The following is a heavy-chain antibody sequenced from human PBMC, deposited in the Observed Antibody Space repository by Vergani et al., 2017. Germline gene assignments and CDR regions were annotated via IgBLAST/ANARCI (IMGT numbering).Heavy chain of an antibody. CDR3: ARDRFSGDLLGLVSYMDL. CDR2: IRGSGGST. V-gene: IGHV3-23*01. D-gene: IGHD1-26*01. Sequence: EEQLLQSGGHLVQPGGSLRLSCAASGFTFSAHAMTWVRQGPGKGLEWVSAIRGSGGSTDYADSVKDRFTISRDNGKNRLFRQMNNVRAEDAAVYYCARDRFSGDLLGLVSYMDLWGKGTTVTVSS. CDR1: GFTFSAHA. J-gene: IGHJ6*03.